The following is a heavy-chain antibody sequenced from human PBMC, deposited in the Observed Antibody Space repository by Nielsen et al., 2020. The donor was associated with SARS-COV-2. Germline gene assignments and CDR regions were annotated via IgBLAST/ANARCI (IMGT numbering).Heavy chain of an antibody. CDR3: ARGGYSGYDKNNWFDP. V-gene: IGHV1-2*04. CDR1: GYTFTGYY. Sequence: ASVKVSCKASGYTFTGYYMHWVRQAPGQGLEWMGRINPNSGGTNYAQKFQGWVTMTRDTSISTAYMELSRLRSDDTAVYYCARGGYSGYDKNNWFDPWGQGTLVTVSS. J-gene: IGHJ5*02. CDR2: INPNSGGT. D-gene: IGHD5-12*01.